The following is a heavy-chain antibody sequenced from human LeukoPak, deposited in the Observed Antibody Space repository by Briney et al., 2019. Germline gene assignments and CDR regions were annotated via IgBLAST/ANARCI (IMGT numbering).Heavy chain of an antibody. CDR2: ISSSSSYI. D-gene: IGHD2-15*01. J-gene: IGHJ4*02. Sequence: GGSLRLSCAASGFTFSSYSMNWVRQAPGKGLEWVLSISSSSSYIYYADSVKGRFTISRDNAKNSLYLQMNSLRAEDTAVYYCGSTVGYCSGGSCVFDYWGQGTLVTVSS. CDR1: GFTFSSYS. V-gene: IGHV3-21*01. CDR3: GSTVGYCSGGSCVFDY.